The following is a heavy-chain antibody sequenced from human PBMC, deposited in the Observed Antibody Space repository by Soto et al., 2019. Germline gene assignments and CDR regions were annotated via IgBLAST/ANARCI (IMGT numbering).Heavy chain of an antibody. J-gene: IGHJ6*02. Sequence: QVQLVQSGAEVKKPGSSVKVSCKASGGTFSSYAISWVRQAPGQGLEWMGGIIPIFGTANYAQKFQGRVTITADEATSTAYRELSSLRSEDTAVYYCARYCSGGSCYGAVPSEEHPEYYYYYYGMEVWGQGTTVTVSS. V-gene: IGHV1-69*01. CDR1: GGTFSSYA. CDR3: ARYCSGGSCYGAVPSEEHPEYYYYYYGMEV. CDR2: IIPIFGTA. D-gene: IGHD2-15*01.